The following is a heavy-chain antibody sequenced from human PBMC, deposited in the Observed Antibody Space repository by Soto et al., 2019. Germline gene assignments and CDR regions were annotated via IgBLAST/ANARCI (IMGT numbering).Heavy chain of an antibody. D-gene: IGHD3-16*01. J-gene: IGHJ6*02. CDR1: GFSVGDNY. Sequence: GGSLRLSCAASGFSVGDNYMTWIRQAPGKGLEWLSYSSSSGGYTNYADSVKGRFTISRDNAKNSLYLQMDSLRAEDTALYFCARSSGRRHVFTFDYGLDVWGQGTTVTVSS. CDR3: ARSSGRRHVFTFDYGLDV. V-gene: IGHV3-11*06. CDR2: SSSSGGYT.